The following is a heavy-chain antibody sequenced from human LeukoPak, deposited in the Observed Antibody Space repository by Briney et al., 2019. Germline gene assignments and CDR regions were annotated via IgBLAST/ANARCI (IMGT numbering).Heavy chain of an antibody. Sequence: SETLSLTCTVSGYSISSGYYWDWIRQPPGKGLEWIGSIYYSGSTYYNPSLKSRVTISVDTSKNQFSLKLSSVTAADTAVYYCARDEFWGQGTLVTVSS. CDR1: GYSISSGYY. CDR3: ARDEF. V-gene: IGHV4-38-2*02. CDR2: IYYSGST. D-gene: IGHD3-10*01. J-gene: IGHJ4*02.